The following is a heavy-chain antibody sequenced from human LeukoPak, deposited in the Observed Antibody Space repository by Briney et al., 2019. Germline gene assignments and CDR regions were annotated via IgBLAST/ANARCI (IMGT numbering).Heavy chain of an antibody. J-gene: IGHJ4*02. CDR2: IIGSGGST. CDR3: AKWGDYDVLTGYYVPDY. D-gene: IGHD3-9*01. Sequence: GGSLRLSCAASGFTFSNYAMSWVRQAPGKGLEWVSAIIGSGGSTYYADSVKGRFTVSRDNSKSTLYLQMNSLRAEDTALYYCAKWGDYDVLTGYYVPDYWGQGTLVTVSS. V-gene: IGHV3-23*01. CDR1: GFTFSNYA.